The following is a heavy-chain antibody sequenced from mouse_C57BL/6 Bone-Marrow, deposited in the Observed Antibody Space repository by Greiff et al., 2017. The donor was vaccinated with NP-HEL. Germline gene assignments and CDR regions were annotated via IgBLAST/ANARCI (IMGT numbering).Heavy chain of an antibody. CDR1: GFTFSDYY. CDR3: AREGGLLRLTYAMDY. D-gene: IGHD1-1*01. V-gene: IGHV5-16*01. CDR2: ITYDGSST. J-gene: IGHJ4*01. Sequence: EVKVVESEGGLVQPGSSMKLSCTASGFTFSDYYMAWVRQVPEKGLEWVANITYDGSSTYYLDSLKSRFIISRDNAKNILYLQMRSLKSEDTATYYCAREGGLLRLTYAMDYWGQGTSVTVSS.